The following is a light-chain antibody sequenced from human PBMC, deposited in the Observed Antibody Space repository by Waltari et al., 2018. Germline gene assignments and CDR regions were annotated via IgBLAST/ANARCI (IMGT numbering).Light chain of an antibody. CDR3: SAYTRGVV. CDR1: SSDVGDHNY. CDR2: DVI. V-gene: IGLV2-14*03. Sequence: QSALAHIASVAGSPGQSITIPCTGTSSDVGDHNYVSWYQQHPGKLPKLLIYDVISRPSGVSTRFSGSKSGNTASLTISGLQAEDEADYYCSAYTRGVVFGGGTQLTVL. J-gene: IGLJ2*01.